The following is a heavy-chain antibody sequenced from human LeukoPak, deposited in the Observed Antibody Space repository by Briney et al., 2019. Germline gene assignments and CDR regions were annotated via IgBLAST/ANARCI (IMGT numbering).Heavy chain of an antibody. D-gene: IGHD5-24*01. J-gene: IGHJ4*02. CDR2: ISSSGSTI. CDR3: ARGLATIPFDY. V-gene: IGHV3-11*04. CDR1: GFTFSDYY. Sequence: GGSLRLSCAASGFTFSDYYMTWIRQAPGKGLEWVSYISSSGSTIYYTDPVKGRFTISRDNAKNSLYLQMTSLRAEDTAVFYCARGLATIPFDYWGQGTLVTVSS.